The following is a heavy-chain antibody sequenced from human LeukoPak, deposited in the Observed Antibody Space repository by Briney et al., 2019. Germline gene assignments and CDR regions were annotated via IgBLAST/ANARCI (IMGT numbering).Heavy chain of an antibody. CDR3: AKDTTSDGDYAFAFDI. CDR2: ISGSGGST. D-gene: IGHD4-17*01. CDR1: GFTFSSYA. Sequence: PGGSLRLSCAASGFTFSSYAMSWVRQAPGKALEWVSAISGSGGSTYYADSVKGRFTISRDNSKNTLYLQMNSLRAEDTAVYYCAKDTTSDGDYAFAFDIWGQGTMVTVSS. J-gene: IGHJ3*02. V-gene: IGHV3-23*01.